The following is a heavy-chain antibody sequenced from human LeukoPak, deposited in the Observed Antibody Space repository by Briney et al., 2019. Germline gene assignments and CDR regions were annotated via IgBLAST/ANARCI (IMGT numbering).Heavy chain of an antibody. CDR2: IKQDGSEK. V-gene: IGHV3-7*01. Sequence: GGSLRLSCAASGFTFSSYWMSWVRQAPGKGLEWVANIKQDGSEKYYVDSVKGRFTISRDNAKNSLYLQMNSLRAEDTAVYYCARALPMIAAAAPYFQHWGQGTLVTVSS. J-gene: IGHJ1*01. CDR1: GFTFSSYW. D-gene: IGHD6-13*01. CDR3: ARALPMIAAAAPYFQH.